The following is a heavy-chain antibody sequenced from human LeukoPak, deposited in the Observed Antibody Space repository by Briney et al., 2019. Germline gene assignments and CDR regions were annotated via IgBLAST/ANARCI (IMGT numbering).Heavy chain of an antibody. V-gene: IGHV4-34*01. D-gene: IGHD6-19*01. Sequence: SETLSLTCAVSGGSFSGSYWNRIRQPPGKGLEWIGEVNHSGSTNYNPSLKSRVTTSADTSKNQFSLRLSSVTAADTAVYYCARGRRSSGRHDAFDIWGQGTMVTVSS. CDR1: GGSFSGSY. J-gene: IGHJ3*02. CDR3: ARGRRSSGRHDAFDI. CDR2: VNHSGST.